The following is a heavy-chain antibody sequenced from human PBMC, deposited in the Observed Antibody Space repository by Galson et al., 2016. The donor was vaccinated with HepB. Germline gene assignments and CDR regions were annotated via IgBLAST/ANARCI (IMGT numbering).Heavy chain of an antibody. CDR2: ISSSGHTI. V-gene: IGHV3-48*03. CDR1: GFLFNNYE. Sequence: SLRLSCAASGFLFNNYEMIWVRRAPGKGLEWVSFISSSGHTIYYADSVKGRFTISRDNAKKSLYLQMNSLRAEDTALYYCATGDPPYYAYGLDVWGQGTTVTVSS. CDR3: ATGDPPYYAYGLDV. J-gene: IGHJ6*02.